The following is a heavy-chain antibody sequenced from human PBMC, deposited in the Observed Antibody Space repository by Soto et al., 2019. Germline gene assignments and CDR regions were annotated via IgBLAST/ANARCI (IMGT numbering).Heavy chain of an antibody. D-gene: IGHD2-15*01. J-gene: IGHJ4*02. CDR2: IYSGGST. CDR3: ASGRTGSLYY. CDR1: EFIVSSNY. Sequence: EVQLVETGGDLIQPGGSLRLSCAASEFIVSSNYMSWVRQAPGKGLEWVSVIYSGGSTYYADSVKGRFTISRDNSKNTLYLQMNSLRAEDTAVYYCASGRTGSLYYWGQGTLVTVSS. V-gene: IGHV3-53*02.